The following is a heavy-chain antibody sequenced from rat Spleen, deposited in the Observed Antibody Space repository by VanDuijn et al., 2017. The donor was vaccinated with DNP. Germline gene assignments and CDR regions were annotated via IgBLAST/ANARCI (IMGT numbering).Heavy chain of an antibody. CDR1: GFTFSAYY. J-gene: IGHJ3*01. CDR2: IGSPAYAP. Sequence: EVQLVESGGGLVQPGRSLKLSCAASGFTFSAYYMAWVRQAPAKGLEWVAYIGSPAYAPYHGDSVKGRFTISRDNAKNILYLQMDSLRSEDTATYYCARPDCWGQGTLVTVSS. CDR3: ARPDC. D-gene: IGHD1-7*01. V-gene: IGHV5-25*01.